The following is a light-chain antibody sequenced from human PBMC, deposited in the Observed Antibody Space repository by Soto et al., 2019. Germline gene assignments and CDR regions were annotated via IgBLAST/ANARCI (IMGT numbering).Light chain of an antibody. V-gene: IGKV3-20*01. J-gene: IGKJ1*01. CDR3: QQYGTSPRT. CDR1: QSVSSSY. CDR2: GAS. Sequence: EIVLTQSPGTLSLSPGERATLSCRASQSVSSSYLAWYQQKPGQAPRLLIYGASSRATDIPDRFSGSGSGTAFTLTINGLEPEDFAVYYCQQYGTSPRTFGQGTKVEIK.